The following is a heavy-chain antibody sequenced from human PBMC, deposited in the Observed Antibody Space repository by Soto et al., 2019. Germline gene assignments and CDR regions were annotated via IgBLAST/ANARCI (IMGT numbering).Heavy chain of an antibody. CDR3: ARVAGRGGGVSRYHYYGRDV. V-gene: IGHV4-34*01. CDR2: INHSGST. CDR1: GGSFNGYY. J-gene: IGHJ6*02. Sequence: SVTLSLNRPVCGGSFNGYYWSWIHQPPGKGLEWIGEINHSGSTRYNPSLKSRVTVSADTSKSQFSLNLSSLTAADTAVYYCARVAGRGGGVSRYHYYGRDVWGQGPTFTVS. D-gene: IGHD2-15*01.